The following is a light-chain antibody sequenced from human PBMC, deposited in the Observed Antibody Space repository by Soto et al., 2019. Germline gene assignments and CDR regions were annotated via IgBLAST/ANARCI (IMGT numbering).Light chain of an antibody. V-gene: IGKV1-5*03. CDR3: QRYNF. Sequence: DIQMTQSPSTLSASVGDRVTITFRASQSISSWLAWSQQKPGKAPKLLTYKASSVESGVPSRFRGSGSGTEFTVTISSLQPEDFANYYCQRYNFFGQGTKLEIK. J-gene: IGKJ2*01. CDR2: KAS. CDR1: QSISSW.